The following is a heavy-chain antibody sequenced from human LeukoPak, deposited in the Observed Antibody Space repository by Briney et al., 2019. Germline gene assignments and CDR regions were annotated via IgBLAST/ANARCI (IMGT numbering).Heavy chain of an antibody. CDR1: GGPISSYY. D-gene: IGHD3-22*01. CDR2: IYYSGST. V-gene: IGHV4-59*01. J-gene: IGHJ4*02. CDR3: ARAVTYYYDSSGYTFDY. Sequence: SETLSLTCTVSGGPISSYYWSWIRQPPGKGLEWIGYIYYSGSTNYSPSLKSRVTISVDTSKNQFSLKLSSVTAADTAVYYCARAVTYYYDSSGYTFDYWGQGTLVTVSS.